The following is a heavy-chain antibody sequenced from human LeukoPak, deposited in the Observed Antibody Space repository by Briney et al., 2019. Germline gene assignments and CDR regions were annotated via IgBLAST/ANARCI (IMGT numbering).Heavy chain of an antibody. CDR2: VSHSGST. CDR1: GGSITSYY. V-gene: IGHV4-4*09. D-gene: IGHD6-19*01. Sequence: SETLSLTCTVSGGSITSYYWSWIRQPPGKGLEWIGYVSHSGSTNYNPSLKSRVTISVDTSKNQFSLRLSSVTAADTAVYYCARGTGVAVAGNYWGQGTLVTVSS. J-gene: IGHJ4*02. CDR3: ARGTGVAVAGNY.